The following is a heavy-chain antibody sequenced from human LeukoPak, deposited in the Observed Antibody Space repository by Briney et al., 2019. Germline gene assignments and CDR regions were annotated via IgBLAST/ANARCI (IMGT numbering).Heavy chain of an antibody. CDR3: AKGSIAAAGTVYFDY. V-gene: IGHV3-23*01. D-gene: IGHD6-13*01. J-gene: IGHJ4*02. CDR1: GFTFSSYA. Sequence: PGGSLRLSCVASGFTFSSYALSWVRQAPGKGLEWVSAISGSGGSTYYADSVKGRFTISRDNSKNTLYLQMNSLRVEDTALYYCAKGSIAAAGTVYFDYWGQGALSPSPQ. CDR2: ISGSGGST.